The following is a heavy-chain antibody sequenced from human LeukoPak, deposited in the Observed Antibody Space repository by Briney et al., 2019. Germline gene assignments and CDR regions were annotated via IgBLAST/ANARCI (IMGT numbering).Heavy chain of an antibody. V-gene: IGHV4-59*08. D-gene: IGHD4-23*01. CDR3: ASFSDYGGNFFDY. CDR1: GGSISSYY. Sequence: SETLSLTCTVSGGSISSYYWSWIRQPPGKGLEWIGYIYHNGRTNYNPSLKSRVTISVDTSENQFSLKLSSVTAADTAVYCCASFSDYGGNFFDYWGQGTLVTVSS. J-gene: IGHJ4*02. CDR2: IYHNGRT.